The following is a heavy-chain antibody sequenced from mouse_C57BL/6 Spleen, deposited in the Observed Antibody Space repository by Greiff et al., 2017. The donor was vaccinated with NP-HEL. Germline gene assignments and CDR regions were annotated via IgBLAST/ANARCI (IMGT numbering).Heavy chain of an antibody. CDR3: AGGVYDYDAAWFAY. V-gene: IGHV1-80*01. CDR2: IYPGDGDT. J-gene: IGHJ3*01. D-gene: IGHD2-4*01. Sequence: VQLQQSGAELVKPGASVKISCKASGYAFSNYWMNWVKQRPGKGLEWIGQIYPGDGDTNYNGKFKDKATLTADKSSSTAYLQLSSLTSEDSAVYYWAGGVYDYDAAWFAYWGQGTLVTVSA. CDR1: GYAFSNYW.